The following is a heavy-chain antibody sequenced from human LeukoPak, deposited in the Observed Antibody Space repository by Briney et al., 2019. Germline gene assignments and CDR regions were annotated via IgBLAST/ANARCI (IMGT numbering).Heavy chain of an antibody. CDR2: IIPIFGTA. D-gene: IGHD2-2*01. CDR1: GGTFSSYA. CDR3: ARGEDIVVVPAATAYNWFDP. J-gene: IGHJ5*02. Sequence: GASVKVSCKASGGTFSSYAISWVRQAPGQGLEWMGGIIPIFGTANYAQKFQGRVTITADKSTSTAYMELSGLRSEDTAVYYCARGEDIVVVPAATAYNWFDPWGQGTLVTVSS. V-gene: IGHV1-69*06.